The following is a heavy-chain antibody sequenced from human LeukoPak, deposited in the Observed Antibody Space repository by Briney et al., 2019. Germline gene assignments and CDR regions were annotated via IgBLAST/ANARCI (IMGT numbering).Heavy chain of an antibody. D-gene: IGHD2-2*02. V-gene: IGHV1-69*13. CDR1: GGTFSSYA. CDR2: IIPIFGTA. J-gene: IGHJ3*02. CDR3: ARELVVVPAAIGGGDDDAFDI. Sequence: ASVKVSCKASGGTFSSYAISWVRQAPGQGLEWMGGIIPIFGTANYAQKFQGRVTITADESTSTAYMELSSLRSEDTAVYYCARELVVVPAAIGGGDDDAFDIWGQGTMVTVSS.